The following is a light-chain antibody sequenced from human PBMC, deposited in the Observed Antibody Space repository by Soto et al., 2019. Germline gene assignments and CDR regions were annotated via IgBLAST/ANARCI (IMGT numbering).Light chain of an antibody. J-gene: IGLJ1*01. CDR1: SSDVGDYKY. Sequence: QSSLTQPASVSGSPGQSITISCTETSSDVGDYKYVSWYRQYPGLAPKLMIYEVRNRPSGVSNRFSGSKSGNTASLTISGLQAEDEADYYCSSFTSRGTNYVFGTGTKVTVL. V-gene: IGLV2-14*01. CDR3: SSFTSRGTNYV. CDR2: EVR.